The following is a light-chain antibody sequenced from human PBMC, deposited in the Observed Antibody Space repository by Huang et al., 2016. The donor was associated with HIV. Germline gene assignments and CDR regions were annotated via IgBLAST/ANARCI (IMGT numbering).Light chain of an antibody. CDR1: QSVTTN. CDR2: GTS. CDR3: QHYKT. J-gene: IGKJ2*01. Sequence: EIVMTQSPATLSVSPGERVTLSCRTSQSVTTNLAWYQQKPGQAPRPLIYGTSTRATDIPARFSGSGSGTEFTLTISSLQSEDFAVYFCQHYKTFGRGTKLEIK. V-gene: IGKV3-15*01.